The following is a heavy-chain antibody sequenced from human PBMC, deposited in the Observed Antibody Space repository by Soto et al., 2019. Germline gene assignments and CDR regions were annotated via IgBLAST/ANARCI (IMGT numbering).Heavy chain of an antibody. CDR2: IYYSGST. D-gene: IGHD6-13*01. CDR1: GGSISSYY. CDR3: AKISSSWYYFDY. V-gene: IGHV4-59*01. Sequence: SETLSLTCTVSGGSISSYYWSWIRQPPGKGLEWIGYIYYSGSTNYNPSLKSRVTISVDTSKNQFSLKLSSVTAADTAVYYCAKISSSWYYFDYWGQGTLVTVSS. J-gene: IGHJ4*02.